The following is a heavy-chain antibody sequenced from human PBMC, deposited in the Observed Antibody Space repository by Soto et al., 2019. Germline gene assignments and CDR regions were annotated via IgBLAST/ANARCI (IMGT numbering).Heavy chain of an antibody. V-gene: IGHV3-30*18. CDR1: GFTFSSYG. Sequence: GGSLRLSCAASGFTFSSYGMHWVRQAPGKGLEWVAVISYDGSNKYYADSVKGRFTISRDNSKNTLYLQMNSLRAEDTAVYYCAKVLGTSGYSGYDRFSDFDYWGQGTLVTVSS. D-gene: IGHD5-12*01. J-gene: IGHJ4*02. CDR2: ISYDGSNK. CDR3: AKVLGTSGYSGYDRFSDFDY.